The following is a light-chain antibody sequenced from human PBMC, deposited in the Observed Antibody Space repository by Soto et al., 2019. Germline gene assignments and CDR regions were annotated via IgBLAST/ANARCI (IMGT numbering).Light chain of an antibody. Sequence: QSVLTQPPSASGAPGQTVTISCSGSNSNIGGNTVNWYQQLPGAAPKLLMYSNDQRPSGVPDRFSGSKFGTTASLAISGLQSEDEADYHCATWDDSLNAAVFGAGTKVTVL. CDR2: SND. CDR3: ATWDDSLNAAV. V-gene: IGLV1-44*01. CDR1: NSNIGGNT. J-gene: IGLJ1*01.